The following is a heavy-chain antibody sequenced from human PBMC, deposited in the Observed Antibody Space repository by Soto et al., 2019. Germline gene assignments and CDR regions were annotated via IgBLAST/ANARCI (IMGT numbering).Heavy chain of an antibody. Sequence: QITLKESGPTLVKPTQTLTLTCTFSAFSLSTGGVGVGWFLQPPGKALEWLALIYWDDDKRYSPSLRSRLTITKATSKTQVVLTSTNMDPVDTATYYCIPSRCGGDCLQSSASYSYYGIDVWGQGTTVTVSS. J-gene: IGHJ6*02. V-gene: IGHV2-5*02. CDR1: AFSLSTGGVG. D-gene: IGHD2-21*02. CDR3: IPSRCGGDCLQSSASYSYYGIDV. CDR2: IYWDDDK.